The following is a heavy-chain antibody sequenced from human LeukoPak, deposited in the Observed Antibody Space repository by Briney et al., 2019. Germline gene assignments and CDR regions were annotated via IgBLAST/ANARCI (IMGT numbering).Heavy chain of an antibody. CDR1: GGSISSYY. D-gene: IGHD3-3*01. V-gene: IGHV4-59*01. Sequence: SETLSLTCTVSGGSISSYYWSWIRQPPGKGLEWIGYIYYSGSTNYNPSLKSRVTISVDTSNNRFSLKLRSVPAADPAVYYCARGRYDFWSGYYVDGIDLWGQGTTVTVSS. CDR3: ARGRYDFWSGYYVDGIDL. CDR2: IYYSGST. J-gene: IGHJ6*02.